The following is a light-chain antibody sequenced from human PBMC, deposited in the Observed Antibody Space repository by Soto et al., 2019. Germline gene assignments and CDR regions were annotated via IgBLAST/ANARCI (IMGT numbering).Light chain of an antibody. CDR3: QQYSASPRT. J-gene: IGKJ4*01. V-gene: IGKV3-20*01. CDR2: SAS. Sequence: VVLRKSPGTLGLPPGGRATLSCRASQTVTGNYLAWYHQKPGQAPRLLIHSASTRATGVPDRFSASGTGTDFTLTMSRLEPEDFAVYYCQQYSASPRTFGEGTKVDIK. CDR1: QTVTGNY.